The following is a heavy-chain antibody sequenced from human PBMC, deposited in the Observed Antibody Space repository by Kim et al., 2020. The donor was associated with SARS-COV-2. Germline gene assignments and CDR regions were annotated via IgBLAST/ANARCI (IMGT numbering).Heavy chain of an antibody. J-gene: IGHJ4*02. V-gene: IGHV3-9*01. D-gene: IGHD3-16*01. Sequence: NSGSIGYADSVKGRFTISRDNAKNSLYLQMNSLRAEDTALYYCAKVGDGYWGQGTLVTVSS. CDR3: AKVGDGY. CDR2: NSGSI.